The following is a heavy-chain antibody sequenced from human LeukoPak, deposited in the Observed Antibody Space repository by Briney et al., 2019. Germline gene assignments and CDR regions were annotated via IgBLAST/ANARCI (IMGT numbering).Heavy chain of an antibody. Sequence: GDSVKVSFKASGYTFSGTGWYLYWLRQAPGQGLECMGWIYPNNGATTYARKFQGRVAMTRDTSISTAYMELSGLRPDDTAVYYCARDGPAQMVEFDYWGQGTLVTVSS. D-gene: IGHD3-10*01. J-gene: IGHJ4*02. V-gene: IGHV1-2*02. CDR3: ARDGPAQMVEFDY. CDR2: IYPNNGAT. CDR1: GYTFSGTGWY.